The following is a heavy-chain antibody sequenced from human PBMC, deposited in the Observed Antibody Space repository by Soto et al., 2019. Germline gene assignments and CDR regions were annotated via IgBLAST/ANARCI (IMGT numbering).Heavy chain of an antibody. CDR3: ARHRGGSSWAYYYYGMDV. CDR1: GYSFTSYW. D-gene: IGHD6-13*01. V-gene: IGHV5-51*01. J-gene: IGHJ6*02. CDR2: IYPGDSDT. Sequence: GESLKISCKGSGYSFTSYWIGWVRQMPGKVLEWMGIIYPGDSDTRYSPSFQGQVTISADKSISTAYLQWSSLKASDTAMYYCARHRGGSSWAYYYYGMDVWGQGTTVTVSS.